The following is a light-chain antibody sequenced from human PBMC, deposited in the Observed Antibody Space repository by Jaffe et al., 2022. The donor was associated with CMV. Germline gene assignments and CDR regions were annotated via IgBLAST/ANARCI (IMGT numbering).Light chain of an antibody. CDR3: QQSYSTPMYT. J-gene: IGKJ2*01. CDR1: QGIGSY. Sequence: DIQMTQSPSSLSASVGDRVTITCRASQGIGSYLNWYQQKPGKAPKLLIYAASSLQSGVPSRFSGSGSGTDFTLTISSLLPEDFATYYCQQSYSTPMYTFGQGTKLEIK. CDR2: AAS. V-gene: IGKV1-39*01.